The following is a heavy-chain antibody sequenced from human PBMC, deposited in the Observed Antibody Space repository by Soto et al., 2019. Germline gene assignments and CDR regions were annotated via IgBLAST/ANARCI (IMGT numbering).Heavy chain of an antibody. CDR2: ITPMFAAA. CDR1: GCTFNTYA. V-gene: IGHV1-69*19. Sequence: QVQLVQSGAEMKKPGSSVKVSCQSSGCTFNTYAMNWVRQAPGQGPEWMGDITPMFAAANYAPKFQGRVTITADESTGTSYMQLSSLTSEDTALYFCARDAQVHTPTFLYWGHGPRVTVSS. D-gene: IGHD3-10*01. J-gene: IGHJ4*01. CDR3: ARDAQVHTPTFLY.